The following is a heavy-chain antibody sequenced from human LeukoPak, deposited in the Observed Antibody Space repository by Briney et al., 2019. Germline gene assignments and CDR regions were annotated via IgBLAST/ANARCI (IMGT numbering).Heavy chain of an antibody. CDR3: AGARGAVAGDSDC. D-gene: IGHD6-19*01. V-gene: IGHV3-66*01. CDR1: GFSVSSNY. Sequence: PGGSLRLSCAASGFSVSSNYMSWVRQAPGKGLEWVSVIYSGGSTYYADSVEGRFTISRDTSRNTLYLQMNSLRAEDTAVYYCAGARGAVAGDSDCWGQGTLVTVSS. CDR2: IYSGGST. J-gene: IGHJ4*02.